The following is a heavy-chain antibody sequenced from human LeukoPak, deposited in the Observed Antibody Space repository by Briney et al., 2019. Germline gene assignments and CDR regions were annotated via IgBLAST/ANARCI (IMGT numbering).Heavy chain of an antibody. D-gene: IGHD3-10*01. CDR1: GGSISSSSYY. V-gene: IGHV4-39*01. J-gene: IGHJ5*02. CDR2: IYYSGST. CDR3: ARHPTGGGYYGSGSSWFDP. Sequence: PSETLSLTCTVSGGSISSSSYYWGWIRQPPGKGLEWIGSIYYSGSTYYNPSHKSRVTISVDTSKNQFSLKLSSVTAADTAVYYCARHPTGGGYYGSGSSWFDPWGREPWSPSPQ.